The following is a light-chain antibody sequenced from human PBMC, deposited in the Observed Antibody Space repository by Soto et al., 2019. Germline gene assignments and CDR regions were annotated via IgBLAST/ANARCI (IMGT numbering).Light chain of an antibody. CDR2: KAS. CDR3: HQYNSYWT. CDR1: QSVSGW. J-gene: IGKJ1*01. V-gene: IGKV1-5*03. Sequence: DIQMTQSPSTLSASVGDTVTVTCRASQSVSGWLAWYQQKPGKAPKLLIYKASTLKSGVPSRFSGSGSGTEFTLSISSLQPDDFATYYCHQYNSYWTFGQGTKVDIK.